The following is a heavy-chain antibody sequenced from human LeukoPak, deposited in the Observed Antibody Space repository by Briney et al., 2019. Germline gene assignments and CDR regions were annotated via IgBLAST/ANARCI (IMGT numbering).Heavy chain of an antibody. CDR3: ARDLRHGSGYSPQ. Sequence: SVKVSCKASGGTFSSYAISWVRQAPGQGLEWMGGIIPIFGTANYAQKFQGRVTITADESTSTASMELSSLRSEDTAVYYCARDLRHGSGYSPQWGQGTLVTVSS. CDR1: GGTFSSYA. V-gene: IGHV1-69*13. J-gene: IGHJ4*02. CDR2: IIPIFGTA. D-gene: IGHD3-22*01.